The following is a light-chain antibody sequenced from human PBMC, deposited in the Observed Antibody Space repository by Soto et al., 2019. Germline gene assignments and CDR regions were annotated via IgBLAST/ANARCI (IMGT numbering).Light chain of an antibody. CDR1: QSVISN. CDR3: QLSKYRPNP. J-gene: IGKJ5*01. Sequence: EIVMTKSQTTLSVSSGERATLSCRASQSVISNLAWYQQEPGQAPRLLIYGASTRATGIPVRFSGSGSGTEFTLTICCLQSEDFAVYYCQLSKYRPNPFGEGTRLEIK. V-gene: IGKV3-15*01. CDR2: GAS.